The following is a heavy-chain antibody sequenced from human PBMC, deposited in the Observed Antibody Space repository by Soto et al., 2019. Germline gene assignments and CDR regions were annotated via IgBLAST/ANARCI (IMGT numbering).Heavy chain of an antibody. CDR2: IGTAGDP. CDR3: SRSYSRYYGMDV. CDR1: VFTFSSYA. Sequence: PRGSLRLSCAASVFTFSSYAMHWVRQATGKGLEWVSAIGTAGDPYYPVSVKGRFTISRENAKNCLYLQMNSLRAGDTAVYYCSRSYSRYYGMDVWGQGTTVTVSS. D-gene: IGHD4-4*01. J-gene: IGHJ6*02. V-gene: IGHV3-13*05.